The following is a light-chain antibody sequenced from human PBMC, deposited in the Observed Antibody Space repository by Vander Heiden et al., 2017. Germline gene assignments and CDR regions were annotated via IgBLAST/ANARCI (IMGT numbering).Light chain of an antibody. CDR1: GSDVGVYTY. Sequence: PPSRPASLSVSAGPALTISCAGTGSDVGVYTYIYGYQQHPATHPNPITNTVSKRLSGVSTRFSGSKPGNTACLTISALQAEEEADYYFSSYTSSSTLAGGVFGGGTKLTVL. J-gene: IGLJ3*02. CDR3: SSYTSSSTLAGGV. CDR2: TVS. V-gene: IGLV2-14*01.